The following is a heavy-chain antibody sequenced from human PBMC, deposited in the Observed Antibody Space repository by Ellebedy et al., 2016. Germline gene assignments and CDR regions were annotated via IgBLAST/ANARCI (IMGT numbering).Heavy chain of an antibody. J-gene: IGHJ3*02. CDR1: GFTVTSHY. CDR3: ARGSSTSDAFDI. CDR2: IYSSGTT. Sequence: GGSLRLSXAASGFTVTSHYMNWVRQAPGKGLEWVSVIYSSGTTYYADSVKGRFTVSSDKSKNTLYLQMNSLRPDDTALYYCARGSSTSDAFDIWGQGTMVTVSS. V-gene: IGHV3-53*01. D-gene: IGHD5/OR15-5a*01.